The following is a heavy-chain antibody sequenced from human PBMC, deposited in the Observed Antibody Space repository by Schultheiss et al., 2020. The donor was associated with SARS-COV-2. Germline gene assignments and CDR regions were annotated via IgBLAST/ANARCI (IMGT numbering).Heavy chain of an antibody. D-gene: IGHD7-27*01. CDR3: AREMNWGPTFYFDY. V-gene: IGHV4-4*07. Sequence: SQTLSLTCTVSGGSISNYYWSWIRQPAGKGLEWIGRIYTSGTTNYNPSLKSRVTMSVDTSKNQFSLKLRSVTAADTAVYYCAREMNWGPTFYFDYWDQGTLVTV. CDR2: IYTSGTT. J-gene: IGHJ4*02. CDR1: GGSISNYY.